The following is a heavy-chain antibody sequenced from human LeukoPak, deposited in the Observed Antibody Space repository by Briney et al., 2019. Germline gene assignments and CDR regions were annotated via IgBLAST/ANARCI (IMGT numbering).Heavy chain of an antibody. CDR3: ARDWEWAVEFNNWFDP. CDR1: GYTFTGYY. D-gene: IGHD3-3*01. Sequence: ASVKVSCKASGYTFTGYYMHWVRQASGQGLEWMGLINPNSGGTNYAQKFQGRVTMTRDTSISTAYMELSRLRSDDTAVYYCARDWEWAVEFNNWFDPWGQGTLVTVSS. V-gene: IGHV1-2*02. CDR2: INPNSGGT. J-gene: IGHJ5*02.